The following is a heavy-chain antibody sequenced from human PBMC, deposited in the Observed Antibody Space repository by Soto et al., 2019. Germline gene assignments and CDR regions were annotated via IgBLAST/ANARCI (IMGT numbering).Heavy chain of an antibody. CDR2: ITWNSATK. CDR1: GFTFEDYA. J-gene: IGHJ5*02. CDR3: AKDRRGSYLVGWFDP. V-gene: IGHV3-9*01. D-gene: IGHD1-26*01. Sequence: SLRLSCAASGFTFEDYAMHWVRQVPGKGLEWVSGITWNSATKNYADSVKGRFTISRDNAKNSLYLQMDRLRTDDTALYYCAKDRRGSYLVGWFDPWGQGTQVTVSS.